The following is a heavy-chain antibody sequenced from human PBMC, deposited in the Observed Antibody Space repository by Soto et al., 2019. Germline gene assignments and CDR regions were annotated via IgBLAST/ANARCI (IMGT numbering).Heavy chain of an antibody. CDR3: ARDSDEALDY. V-gene: IGHV3-33*01. Sequence: QVQLVESGGGVVQPGRSLRLSCAASGFTFSSYGMHWVRQAPGKGLEWVAVIWYDGSNKYYADSVKGRFTISRDNSKNTLYLQMNSPRAEDTAVYYCARDSDEALDYWGQGTLVTVSS. CDR2: IWYDGSNK. CDR1: GFTFSSYG. J-gene: IGHJ4*02.